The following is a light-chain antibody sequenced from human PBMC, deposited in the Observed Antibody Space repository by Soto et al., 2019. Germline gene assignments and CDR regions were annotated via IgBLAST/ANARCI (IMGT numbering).Light chain of an antibody. CDR3: QQYYSTPLA. CDR1: QSVLYSSNNKNY. Sequence: DIVMTQSPDSLAVSLGERATINCKSSQSVLYSSNNKNYLAWYQQKPRQHPKLLIYWASTRASGVPDRFSGSGSGTDFTLTISSLQAEDVAVYYCQQYYSTPLAFGQGTKVEIK. V-gene: IGKV4-1*01. J-gene: IGKJ1*01. CDR2: WAS.